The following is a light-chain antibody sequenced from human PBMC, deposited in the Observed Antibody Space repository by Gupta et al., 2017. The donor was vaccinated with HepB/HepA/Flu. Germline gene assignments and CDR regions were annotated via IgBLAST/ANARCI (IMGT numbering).Light chain of an antibody. CDR1: SSNNGNEN. Sequence: PVLTQPPSASGTPGQRVTISCSGSSSNNGNENAYWYQQLQGTAPKLLIVNENQRPSGVTDRFLCYKAGTTAYRAIRGLRSEDEADDYWVGWADSLSGYVFGAWTKLTVL. V-gene: IGLV1-47*02. CDR3: VGWADSLSGYV. CDR2: NEN. J-gene: IGLJ1*01.